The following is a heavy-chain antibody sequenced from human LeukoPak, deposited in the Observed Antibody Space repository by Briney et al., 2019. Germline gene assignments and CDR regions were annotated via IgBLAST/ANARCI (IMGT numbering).Heavy chain of an antibody. J-gene: IGHJ6*03. Sequence: SETLSLTCTVSGGSISSGSYYWSWIRQPAGKGLEWIGRIYTSGSTNYNPSLKSRVTISVDTSKSQFSLKLSSVTAADTAVYYCARDRRHDSSGYYLMPYYYYMDVWGKGTTVTVSS. CDR1: GGSISSGSYY. V-gene: IGHV4-61*02. CDR3: ARDRRHDSSGYYLMPYYYYMDV. CDR2: IYTSGST. D-gene: IGHD3-22*01.